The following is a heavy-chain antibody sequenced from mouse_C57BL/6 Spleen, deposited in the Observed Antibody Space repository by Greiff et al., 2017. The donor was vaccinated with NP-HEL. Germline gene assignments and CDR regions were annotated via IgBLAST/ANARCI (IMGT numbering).Heavy chain of an antibody. CDR3: TGYGSSGAY. CDR2: IYPGNSDT. CDR1: GYTFTSYW. J-gene: IGHJ3*01. D-gene: IGHD1-1*01. V-gene: IGHV1-5*01. Sequence: VQLQQPGAELVKPGASVKLSCKTSGYTFTSYWMHWVKQRPGQGLEWIGAIYPGNSDTSYNQKFKGKAKLTAVTSASTAYMELSSLTNEDSAVYYCTGYGSSGAYWGQGTLVTVSA.